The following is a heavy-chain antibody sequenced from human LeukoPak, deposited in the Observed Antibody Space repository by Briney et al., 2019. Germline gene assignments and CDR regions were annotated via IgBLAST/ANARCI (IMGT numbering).Heavy chain of an antibody. CDR1: GFIFRSET. J-gene: IGHJ5*01. V-gene: IGHV3-21*01. Sequence: KSGGSLRLSCAASGFIFRSETMVWVRQAPGKGLEWVSSISGDGASISYADSMKGRVTVSRDNGENSVFLHMNSLRVEDTAVYFCARDPLAAFSADATGWFDSWGQGTPVTVS. CDR3: ARDPLAAFSADATGWFDS. CDR2: ISGDGASI. D-gene: IGHD2-15*01.